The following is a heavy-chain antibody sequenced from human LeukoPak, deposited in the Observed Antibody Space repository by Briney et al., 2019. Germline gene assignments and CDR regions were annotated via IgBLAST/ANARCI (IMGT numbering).Heavy chain of an antibody. D-gene: IGHD2/OR15-2a*01. Sequence: GGSLRLSCAASGFTFGNYWMNWVRQAPGKGLVWVPNINHDGSSTSYADSVQGRFTISRDNAKNTLFLQMNSLRVEDTAVDYCASTNRLDYWGQGTLVTVSS. V-gene: IGHV3-74*01. CDR2: INHDGSST. CDR1: GFTFGNYW. CDR3: ASTNRLDY. J-gene: IGHJ4*02.